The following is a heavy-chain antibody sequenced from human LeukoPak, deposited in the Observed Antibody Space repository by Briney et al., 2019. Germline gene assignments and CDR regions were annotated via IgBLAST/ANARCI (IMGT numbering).Heavy chain of an antibody. CDR2: INGDGRNI. D-gene: IGHD3-16*01. V-gene: IGHV3-74*01. J-gene: IGHJ4*02. Sequence: HGGSLRLSCLASGFTFSSYWMHWVRQDPRKGLVWVSRINGDGRNINYADSVRGRFTISRDNAKNSLYLQMNSLRAEDTAVYYCARDRLGELFQEYYFDYWGQGTLVTVSS. CDR1: GFTFSSYW. CDR3: ARDRLGELFQEYYFDY.